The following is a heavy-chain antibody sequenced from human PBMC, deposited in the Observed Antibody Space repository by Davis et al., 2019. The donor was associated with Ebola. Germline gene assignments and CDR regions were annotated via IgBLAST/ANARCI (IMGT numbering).Heavy chain of an antibody. CDR2: ISAYNGNI. CDR3: ARAVAGLYYYYGMDV. Sequence: ASVKVSCKASGYTFNIYGISWVRQAPGQGLEWMGWISAYNGNINYVQKLQGRVTMTRNTSISTAYMELSSLRSEDTAVYYCARAVAGLYYYYGMDVWGKGTTVTVSS. V-gene: IGHV1-18*01. D-gene: IGHD6-19*01. CDR1: GYTFNIYG. J-gene: IGHJ6*04.